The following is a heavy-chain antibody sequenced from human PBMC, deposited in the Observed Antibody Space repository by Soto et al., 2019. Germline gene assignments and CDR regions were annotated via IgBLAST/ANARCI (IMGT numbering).Heavy chain of an antibody. CDR1: GGSISSYY. V-gene: IGHV4-59*01. J-gene: IGHJ6*03. CDR3: ARGSYYDFWSVPRYYYYMDV. D-gene: IGHD3-3*01. CDR2: IYYSGST. Sequence: SETLSLTCTVSGGSISSYYWSWIRQPPGKGLEWIGYIYYSGSTNYNPSLKSRVTISVDTSKNQFSLKLSSVTAADTAVYYCARGSYYDFWSVPRYYYYMDVWGKGTTVTVSS.